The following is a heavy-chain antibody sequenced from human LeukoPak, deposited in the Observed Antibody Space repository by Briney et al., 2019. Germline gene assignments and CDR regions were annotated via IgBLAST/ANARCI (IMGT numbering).Heavy chain of an antibody. CDR2: IYYSGST. CDR1: GGSISSYY. J-gene: IGHJ6*02. V-gene: IGHV4-59*08. Sequence: KPSETLSLTCTVSGGSISSYYWSWIRQPPGKGLEWIGYIYYSGSTNYNPSLKSRVTISVDTSKNQFSLKLSSVTAADTAVYYCAGRAVEDYYYGMDVWGQGTTVTVSS. CDR3: AGRAVEDYYYGMDV.